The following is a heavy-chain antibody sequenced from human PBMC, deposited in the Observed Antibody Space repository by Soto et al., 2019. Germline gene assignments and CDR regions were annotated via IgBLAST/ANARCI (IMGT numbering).Heavy chain of an antibody. D-gene: IGHD2-2*01. CDR3: ARSQGSSTSLEIYYYYYYGMDV. CDR2: IIPISETT. CDR1: GGTFSSYA. V-gene: IGHV1-69*01. J-gene: IGHJ6*02. Sequence: QVQLVQSGAEVKKPGSSVKVSCKASGGTFSSYAISWVRQAPGQGLEWMGGIIPISETTNYAQKIQGRVTITADESKSIAYMELSSLRSEDTAVYYCARSQGSSTSLEIYYYYYYGMDVWGQGTTVTVSS.